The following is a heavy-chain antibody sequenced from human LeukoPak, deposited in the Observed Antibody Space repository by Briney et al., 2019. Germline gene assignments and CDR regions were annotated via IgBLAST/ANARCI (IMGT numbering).Heavy chain of an antibody. J-gene: IGHJ5*02. V-gene: IGHV1-24*01. D-gene: IGHD3-3*01. CDR1: GYTLTELS. CDR2: FDPEDGET. CDR3: ATFTHRRDSGLQVTIFGPTGFDP. Sequence: ASVKVSCKVSGYTLTELSMHRVRQAPGKGLEWMGGFDPEDGETIYAQKFQGRVTMTEDTSTDTAYMELSSLRSEDTAVYYCATFTHRRDSGLQVTIFGPTGFDPWGQGTLVTVSS.